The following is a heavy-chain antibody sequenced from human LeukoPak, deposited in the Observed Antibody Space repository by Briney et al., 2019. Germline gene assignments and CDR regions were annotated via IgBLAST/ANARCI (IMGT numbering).Heavy chain of an antibody. D-gene: IGHD4-17*01. Sequence: PSETLSLTCTVSGGSFSIYYWSWIRQPAGKGLEWIGRIYTSGSTNYNPSLKSRVTMSVDTPKNQFSLELSSVTAADTAVYYCARGPTTVTRAFDYWGQGTLVTVSS. CDR1: GGSFSIYY. V-gene: IGHV4-4*07. CDR2: IYTSGST. J-gene: IGHJ4*02. CDR3: ARGPTTVTRAFDY.